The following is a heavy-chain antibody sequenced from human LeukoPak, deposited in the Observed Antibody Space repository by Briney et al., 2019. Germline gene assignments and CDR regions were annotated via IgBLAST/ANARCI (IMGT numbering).Heavy chain of an antibody. Sequence: GRSLRLSCAASGFTFSSYGMHWVRRAPGKGLEWVAVIWYDGSNKYYADSVKGRFTISRDNSKNTLYLQMNSLRAEDTAVYYCARDSRHLLYYFDYWGQGTLVTVSS. D-gene: IGHD2/OR15-2a*01. CDR1: GFTFSSYG. V-gene: IGHV3-33*01. J-gene: IGHJ4*02. CDR3: ARDSRHLLYYFDY. CDR2: IWYDGSNK.